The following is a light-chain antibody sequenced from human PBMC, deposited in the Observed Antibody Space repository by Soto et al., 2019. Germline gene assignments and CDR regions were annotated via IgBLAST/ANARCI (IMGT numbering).Light chain of an antibody. V-gene: IGKV1-5*01. Sequence: IQMTQSSSTLSASVGDIVTINVSYIHSVSDCVAGYQQKPGNPPKLLIYDTSRLESAVPSRFSASGSGTEFTLTISGLQPDDFATYYCHQYNSYTWTFGQGTKVDI. CDR3: HQYNSYTWT. J-gene: IGKJ1*01. CDR1: HSVSDC. CDR2: DTS.